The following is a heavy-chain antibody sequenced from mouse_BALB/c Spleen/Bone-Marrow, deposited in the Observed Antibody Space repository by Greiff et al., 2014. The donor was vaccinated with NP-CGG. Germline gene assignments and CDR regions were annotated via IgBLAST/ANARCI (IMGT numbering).Heavy chain of an antibody. D-gene: IGHD2-13*01. J-gene: IGHJ4*01. CDR2: INPSNGRT. Sequence: VQLQQSGAELVKPGTSVKLSCKTSGYTFTSYWMHWVKQRPGQGLEWIGEINPSNGRTNYNEKFKNKATLTVDKSSSTAYMQLSSLTSEDSAVYLCARTYGDSPYFYGMDYWGQGTSVTASS. CDR3: ARTYGDSPYFYGMDY. V-gene: IGHV1S81*02. CDR1: GYTFTSYW.